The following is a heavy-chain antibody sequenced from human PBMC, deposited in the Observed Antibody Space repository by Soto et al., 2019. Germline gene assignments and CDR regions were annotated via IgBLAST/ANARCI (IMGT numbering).Heavy chain of an antibody. CDR3: AKSPWNDDSSGYYSFAY. Sequence: EVQLLESGGGLVQPGGSLRLSCAASGFTFSSYAMSWVRQAPGKGLEWVSAISGSGGSTYYADSVKGRFTISRDNSKNKLYLQMYSLRAEDTAVYYCAKSPWNDDSSGYYSFAYWGQGTLVTVSS. CDR2: ISGSGGST. CDR1: GFTFSSYA. D-gene: IGHD3-22*01. V-gene: IGHV3-23*01. J-gene: IGHJ4*02.